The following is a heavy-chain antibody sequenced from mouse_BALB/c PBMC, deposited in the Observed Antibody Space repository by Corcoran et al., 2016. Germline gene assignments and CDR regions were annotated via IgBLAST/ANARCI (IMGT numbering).Heavy chain of an antibody. CDR1: GYTFTNYG. V-gene: IGHV9-3-1*01. CDR3: AREPRAMYY. Sequence: QIQLVQSGPELKKPGETVKISCKASGYTFTNYGMNWVKQAPGKGLKGMGWINTYTGEPTYADDFKGRFAFSLETSASTAYLQINNLKNEDTATYFCAREPRAMYYWGQGPSVTFSS. J-gene: IGHJ4*01. CDR2: INTYTGEP.